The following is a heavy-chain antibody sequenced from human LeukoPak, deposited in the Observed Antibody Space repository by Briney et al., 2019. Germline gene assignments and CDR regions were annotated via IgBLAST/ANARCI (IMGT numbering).Heavy chain of an antibody. CDR1: GGSISSYY. CDR2: IYYSGST. D-gene: IGHD6-19*01. CDR3: ARGGPPGRAVASAFDI. V-gene: IGHV4-59*01. J-gene: IGHJ3*02. Sequence: SETLSLTCTVSGGSISSYYWSWIRQPPGKGLEWIGYIYYSGSTNYNPSLKSRVTISVDTSKNQFSLKLSSVTAADTAVYYCARGGPPGRAVASAFDIWGQGTMVTVSS.